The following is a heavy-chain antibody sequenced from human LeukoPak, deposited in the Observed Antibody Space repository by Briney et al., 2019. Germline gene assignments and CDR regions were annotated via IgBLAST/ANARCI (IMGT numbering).Heavy chain of an antibody. D-gene: IGHD6-13*01. V-gene: IGHV4-59*01. Sequence: SETLSLTCTVSGVSISSYYWSWIRQPPGKGLEWIGYIYYSGSTNYNPSLKSRVTISVDTSKNQFSLKLSSVTAADTAVYYCARGPIAAAGAHYFDYWGQGTLVTVSS. CDR1: GVSISSYY. CDR3: ARGPIAAAGAHYFDY. J-gene: IGHJ4*02. CDR2: IYYSGST.